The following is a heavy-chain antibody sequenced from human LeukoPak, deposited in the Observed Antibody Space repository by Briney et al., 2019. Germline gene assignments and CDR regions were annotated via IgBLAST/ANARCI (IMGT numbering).Heavy chain of an antibody. Sequence: GGSLRLSCAASGFTFSSYWMNWVRQAPGKGLEWVANIKQDGSEKYYVDSVKGRFTISRDNAKNSLYLQMNSLRAEDTAVYYCARVRLSTSVGWDFDYWGQGTLVTVSS. CDR2: IKQDGSEK. V-gene: IGHV3-7*03. CDR3: ARVRLSTSVGWDFDY. CDR1: GFTFSSYW. D-gene: IGHD3-16*01. J-gene: IGHJ4*02.